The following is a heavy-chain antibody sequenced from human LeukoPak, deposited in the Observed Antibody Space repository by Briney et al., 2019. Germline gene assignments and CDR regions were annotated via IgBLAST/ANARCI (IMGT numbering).Heavy chain of an antibody. J-gene: IGHJ5*02. CDR3: ARDSQPGIAVAGNWFDP. V-gene: IGHV3-7*03. D-gene: IGHD6-19*01. CDR1: GFTFSSYW. CDR2: IKQDGSEK. Sequence: GGSLRLSCAASGFTFSSYWMSWVRQAPGKGLEWVANIKQDGSEKYYVDSVKGRFTISRDNAKNSLYLQMNSLRAEDTAVYYCARDSQPGIAVAGNWFDPWGQGTLLTVSS.